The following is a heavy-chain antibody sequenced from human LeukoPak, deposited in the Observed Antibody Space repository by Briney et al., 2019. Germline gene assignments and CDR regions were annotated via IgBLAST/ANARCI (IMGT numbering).Heavy chain of an antibody. CDR3: AKGGDYALNSNYYYYYGMDV. V-gene: IGHV3-23*01. CDR2: ISGSGGST. D-gene: IGHD4-17*01. CDR1: GFTFSSYA. Sequence: GGSLRLSCAASGFTFSSYAMSWVRQAPGKGLEGVSAISGSGGSTYYADPVKGRFTISRDNSKNTLYLQMHSLRAEDTAVYYCAKGGDYALNSNYYYYYGMDVWGQGTTVTVSS. J-gene: IGHJ6*02.